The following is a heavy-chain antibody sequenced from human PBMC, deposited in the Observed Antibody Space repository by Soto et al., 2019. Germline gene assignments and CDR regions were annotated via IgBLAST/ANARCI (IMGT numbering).Heavy chain of an antibody. J-gene: IGHJ4*02. CDR3: AREGGRYCTGGSCQVDY. Sequence: QLQLQESGPGLVKPSETLSLTCTVSGGSISSSSYYWGWIRQPPGKGLEWIGRIYYSGNTYYTPSLRSRVTIPVDTSKNQFSLKLSSVTAADTAVYYCAREGGRYCTGGSCQVDYWGQGTLVTVSS. CDR2: IYYSGNT. D-gene: IGHD2-15*01. V-gene: IGHV4-39*02. CDR1: GGSISSSSYY.